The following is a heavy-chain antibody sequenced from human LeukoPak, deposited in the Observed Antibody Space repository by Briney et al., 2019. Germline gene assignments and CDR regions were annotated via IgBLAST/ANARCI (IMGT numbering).Heavy chain of an antibody. CDR1: GGTFSSYA. J-gene: IGHJ6*03. V-gene: IGHV1-69*05. Sequence: SVKVSCKASGGTFSSYAISWVRQAPGQGLEWMGGIIPIFGTANYAQKFQGRVTITTDESTSTAYMELSSLRSEDTAVYYCARGIFGVVSFAYYYYYMDVWGKGTTVTVSS. CDR2: IIPIFGTA. CDR3: ARGIFGVVSFAYYYYYMDV. D-gene: IGHD3-3*01.